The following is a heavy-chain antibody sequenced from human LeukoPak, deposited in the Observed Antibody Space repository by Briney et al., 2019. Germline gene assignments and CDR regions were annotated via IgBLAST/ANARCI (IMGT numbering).Heavy chain of an antibody. J-gene: IGHJ4*02. D-gene: IGHD6-19*01. CDR3: ARREQWLVGDDY. CDR1: GYSFTSYG. Sequence: ASVKVSCKASGYSFTSYGISWGRQAPGQGLEWMGWISAYNGNTNYAQKLQGRVTMTTDTSTSTGYMELRSLRSDDTAVYYCARREQWLVGDDYWGQGTLVTVSS. CDR2: ISAYNGNT. V-gene: IGHV1-18*01.